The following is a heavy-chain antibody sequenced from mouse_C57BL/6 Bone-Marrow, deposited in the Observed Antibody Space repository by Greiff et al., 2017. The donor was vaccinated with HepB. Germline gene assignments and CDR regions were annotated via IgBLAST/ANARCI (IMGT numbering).Heavy chain of an antibody. J-gene: IGHJ4*01. CDR1: GYTFTSYW. V-gene: IGHV1-64*01. CDR3: ARSPYYAMDY. CDR2: IHPNSGST. Sequence: QVQLQQPGAELVKPGASVKLSCKASGYTFTSYWMHLVKQRPGQGLEWIGMIHPNSGSTNYNEKFKSKATLTVDKSSSTAYMQLSSLTSEDSAVYYCARSPYYAMDYWGQGTSVTVSS.